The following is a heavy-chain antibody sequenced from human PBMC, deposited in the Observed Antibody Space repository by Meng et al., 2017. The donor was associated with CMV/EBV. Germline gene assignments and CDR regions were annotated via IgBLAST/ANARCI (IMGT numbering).Heavy chain of an antibody. CDR2: ISYDGRNK. Sequence: GSLRLSCAVSGFTFRNYAMHWVRQAPGKGLEWVAVISYDGRNKYYADSVRGRFTIYRDNSKNTVYLQMNRLTPEDTAVYYCARGGIFNGNSIYIDYWGQGSLVTVSS. CDR3: ARGGIFNGNSIYIDY. CDR1: GFTFRNYA. D-gene: IGHD4-23*01. V-gene: IGHV3-30*04. J-gene: IGHJ4*02.